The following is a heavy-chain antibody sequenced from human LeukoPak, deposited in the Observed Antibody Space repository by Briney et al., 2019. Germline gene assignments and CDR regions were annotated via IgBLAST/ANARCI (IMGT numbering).Heavy chain of an antibody. CDR2: ISYDGSNK. V-gene: IGHV3-30*14. J-gene: IGHJ4*02. CDR1: GFTFSSYA. Sequence: PGGSLRLSCAASGFTFSSYAMHWVRQAPGKGLEWVAVISYDGSNKYYADSVKGRFTISRDNSKNTPYLQMNSLRAEDTAVYYCARDPGLERRAFDYWGQGTLVTVSS. CDR3: ARDPGLERRAFDY. D-gene: IGHD1-1*01.